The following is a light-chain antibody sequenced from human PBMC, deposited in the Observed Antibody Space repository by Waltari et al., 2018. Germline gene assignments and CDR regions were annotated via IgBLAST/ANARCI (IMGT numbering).Light chain of an antibody. CDR2: GAS. V-gene: IGKV1-39*01. CDR3: QQSHTMLYT. J-gene: IGKJ2*01. CDR1: QNIDTF. Sequence: DIQLTQSPSSLSASTGDRVTITCRASQNIDTFLNWYQQRPGKAPKVLIYGASSLQTGVPSRFSGSGSGTQFTLTIRSLQPDDFATYYCQQSHTMLYTFGQGTKLEIK.